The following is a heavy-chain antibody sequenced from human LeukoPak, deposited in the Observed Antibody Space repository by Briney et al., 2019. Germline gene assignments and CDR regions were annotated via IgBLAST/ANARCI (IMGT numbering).Heavy chain of an antibody. Sequence: GGSLRLSCAVSGFTYTDYWMNWVRQAPGKGLEWVASIRQDGGEKYYVDSVKGRFTISRDNTKNSLYLQMSALRAEDTAVYYCARDGTAAGLYFDLWGQGTLVTVSS. J-gene: IGHJ4*01. V-gene: IGHV3-7*01. D-gene: IGHD6-13*01. CDR3: ARDGTAAGLYFDL. CDR2: IRQDGGEK. CDR1: GFTYTDYW.